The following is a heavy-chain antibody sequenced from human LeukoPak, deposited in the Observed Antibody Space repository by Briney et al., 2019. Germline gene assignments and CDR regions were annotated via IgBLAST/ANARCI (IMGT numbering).Heavy chain of an antibody. CDR3: ATQGPSGSYFGDAFDI. J-gene: IGHJ3*02. CDR2: MTGNSKTI. Sequence: GGSLRLSCAASGFDFNIYSMNWVRQAPGKGLEWISYMTGNSKTINYADSVKGRFTISRDNAENSLFLQMNRLRAEDTAIYYCATQGPSGSYFGDAFDIWGQGTMVTVSS. V-gene: IGHV3-48*01. D-gene: IGHD1-26*01. CDR1: GFDFNIYS.